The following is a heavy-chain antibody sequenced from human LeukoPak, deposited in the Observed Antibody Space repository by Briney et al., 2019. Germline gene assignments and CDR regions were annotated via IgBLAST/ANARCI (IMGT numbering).Heavy chain of an antibody. Sequence: DPGGSLRLSCAASGFTFSSYAMTWVRQAPGKGLEWVSSINSGDESTFYADSVKGRVTISRDNSKNTLYLQVNRLRAEDTAVYFCAKVKPYWYFDLWGRGTLVSVSS. CDR1: GFTFSSYA. V-gene: IGHV3-23*01. J-gene: IGHJ2*01. CDR3: AKVKPYWYFDL. CDR2: INSGDEST.